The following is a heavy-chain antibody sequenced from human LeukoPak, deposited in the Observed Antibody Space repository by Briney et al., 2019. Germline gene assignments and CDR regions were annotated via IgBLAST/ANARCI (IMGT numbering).Heavy chain of an antibody. D-gene: IGHD1-26*01. CDR3: AKVGIVGATKTYFDQ. CDR2: ISGSGDST. J-gene: IGHJ4*02. CDR1: GFTFSSYA. V-gene: IGHV3-23*01. Sequence: GGSLRLSCAASGFTFSSYAMSWVRQAPGKGLEWVSAISGSGDSTYYAGSVKGRFTISRDNSKNTLYLQMNSLRAEDTAIYYCAKVGIVGATKTYFDQWGQGTLVTVSS.